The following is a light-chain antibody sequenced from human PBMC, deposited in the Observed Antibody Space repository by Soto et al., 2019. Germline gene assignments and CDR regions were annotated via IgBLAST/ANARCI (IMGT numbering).Light chain of an antibody. CDR3: SSYTSSSTYV. CDR2: DVF. V-gene: IGLV2-14*01. J-gene: IGLJ1*01. Sequence: QSALTQPASVSESPGQSVTISFTGTSSDVGAYKYVSWYQQHPDRAPKLVIYDVFYRPSGVSTRFSGSKSGNTASLTISGLQAEDEADYYCSSYTSSSTYVFGTGTKVTVL. CDR1: SSDVGAYKY.